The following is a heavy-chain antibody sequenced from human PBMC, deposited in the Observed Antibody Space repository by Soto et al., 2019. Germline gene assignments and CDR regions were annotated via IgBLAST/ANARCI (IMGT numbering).Heavy chain of an antibody. Sequence: QMHLVQSGAAVKKPGSSVKVSCKASGGTFSNYAISWVRQAPGQGLEWMGGIIPIFGTSHYAQKFQGRVTITADRSTTTAYMELSSLRSEDTAVYYCARDSGAGMTTVIKFDSWGQGTLVTVSS. J-gene: IGHJ4*02. CDR3: ARDSGAGMTTVIKFDS. CDR2: IIPIFGTS. V-gene: IGHV1-69*06. D-gene: IGHD4-17*01. CDR1: GGTFSNYA.